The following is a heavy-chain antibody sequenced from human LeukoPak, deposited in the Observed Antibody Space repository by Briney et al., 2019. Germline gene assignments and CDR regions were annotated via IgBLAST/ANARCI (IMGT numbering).Heavy chain of an antibody. V-gene: IGHV4-39*07. D-gene: IGHD6-13*01. CDR2: IYYSGST. J-gene: IGHJ5*01. CDR3: ARVDGSWPSIWFDP. Sequence: SETLSLTCSVSGGSISSSNYYWGWIRQPPGKELEWIGSIYYSGSTYYNPSLKSRVTISVDTSKNQFSLRLSSVTAADTAVYFCARVDGSWPSIWFDPWGQGTLVTVSS. CDR1: GGSISSSNYY.